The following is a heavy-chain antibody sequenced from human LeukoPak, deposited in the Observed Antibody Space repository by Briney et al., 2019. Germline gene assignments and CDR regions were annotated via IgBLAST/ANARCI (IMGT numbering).Heavy chain of an antibody. Sequence: GGSLRLSCAASGFTFSSYSMNWVRQAPGKGLEWVSSISSSSSYIYYADSVKGRFTISRDNAKNSLYLQMNSLRAEDTAVYYCARDRVGATLQRFDYWGQGTLVTVSS. CDR3: ARDRVGATLQRFDY. V-gene: IGHV3-21*01. J-gene: IGHJ4*02. CDR1: GFTFSSYS. D-gene: IGHD1-26*01. CDR2: ISSSSSYI.